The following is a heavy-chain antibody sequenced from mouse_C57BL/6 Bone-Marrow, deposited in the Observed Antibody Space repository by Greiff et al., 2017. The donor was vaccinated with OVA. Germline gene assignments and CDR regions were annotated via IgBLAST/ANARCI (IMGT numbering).Heavy chain of an antibody. CDR3: TRERFAY. Sequence: VQLQESGAELVRPGASVTLSCKASGYTFTDYEMHWVKQTPVHGLEWIGAIDPETGGTAYNQKFKGKAILTADKSTSTAYMELRSLTSEDSAVYYCTRERFAYWGQGTLVTVSA. CDR1: GYTFTDYE. J-gene: IGHJ3*01. V-gene: IGHV1-15*01. CDR2: IDPETGGT.